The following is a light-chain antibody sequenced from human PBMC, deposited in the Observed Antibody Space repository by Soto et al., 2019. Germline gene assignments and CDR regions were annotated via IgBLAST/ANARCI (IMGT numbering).Light chain of an antibody. V-gene: IGKV3-20*01. CDR1: QSVSNNY. Sequence: EVVLTQSPGTLSLSPGDRATLSCRASQSVSNNYLAWFQQRPGQPPSLLIYGASTRATGIPERFSGSGSGTDVTLTITRLEPEDFAVYYCQQYGSSPRTFGQGTKVEIK. CDR2: GAS. CDR3: QQYGSSPRT. J-gene: IGKJ1*01.